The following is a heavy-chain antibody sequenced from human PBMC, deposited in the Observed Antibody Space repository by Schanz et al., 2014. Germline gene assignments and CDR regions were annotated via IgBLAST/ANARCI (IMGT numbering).Heavy chain of an antibody. J-gene: IGHJ3*02. CDR2: INTANGNA. V-gene: IGHV1-3*04. CDR1: EYSFTSYS. Sequence: QVQVVQSGAELKKPGASVKVSCKASEYSFTSYSMHWVRQAPGQRLEWMGWINTANGNAKYSANFQARVTITRDTSATTAYMELTNLRSEDTAVYYCARDLPYCDGGKCYSDGFDIWGQGTLVTISS. D-gene: IGHD2-21*01. CDR3: ARDLPYCDGGKCYSDGFDI.